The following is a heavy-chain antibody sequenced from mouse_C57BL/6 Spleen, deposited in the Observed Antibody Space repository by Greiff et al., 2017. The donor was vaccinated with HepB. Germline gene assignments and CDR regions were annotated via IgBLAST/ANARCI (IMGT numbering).Heavy chain of an antibody. V-gene: IGHV1-82*01. CDR2: IYPGDGDT. CDR1: GYAFSSSW. CDR3: AREFDQWYFDV. Sequence: QVQLKESGPELVKPGASVKISCKASGYAFSSSWMNWVKQRPGKGLEWIGRIYPGDGDTNYNGKFKGKATLTADKSSSTAYMQLSSLTSEVSAVYFCAREFDQWYFDVWGTGTTVTVSS. J-gene: IGHJ1*03.